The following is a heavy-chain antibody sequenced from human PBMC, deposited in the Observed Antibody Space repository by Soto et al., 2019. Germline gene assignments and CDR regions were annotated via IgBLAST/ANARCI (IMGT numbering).Heavy chain of an antibody. D-gene: IGHD1-26*01. J-gene: IGHJ4*02. CDR3: AKDGAAHFFDY. CDR2: ISYDGSNK. Sequence: XGSLRLSCAASGFTFSSYGMHWVRQAPGKGLEWVAVISYDGSNKYYADSVKGRFTISRDNSKNTLYLQMNSLRAEDTAVYYCAKDGAAHFFDYWGQGTLVTVSS. V-gene: IGHV3-30*18. CDR1: GFTFSSYG.